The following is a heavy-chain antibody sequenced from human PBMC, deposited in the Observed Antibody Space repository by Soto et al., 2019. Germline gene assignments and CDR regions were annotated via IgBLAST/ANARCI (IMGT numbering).Heavy chain of an antibody. Sequence: SETLSLTCAVSGGSITSKWWSWVRQPPGTGLEWIGEIHHSGNTNYNPSLKSRVTISVDKSKNQFSLEMRSVTAADTAVYYCAMTLGGFSDKNVPFDYWCQGTLVTVSS. CDR3: AMTLGGFSDKNVPFDY. V-gene: IGHV4-4*02. D-gene: IGHD2-21*02. CDR1: GGSITSKW. J-gene: IGHJ4*02. CDR2: IHHSGNT.